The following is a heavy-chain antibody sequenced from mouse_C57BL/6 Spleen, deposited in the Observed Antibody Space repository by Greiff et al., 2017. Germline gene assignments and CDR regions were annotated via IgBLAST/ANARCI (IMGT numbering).Heavy chain of an antibody. D-gene: IGHD2-1*01. CDR3: ARGSYGNYPYFDY. CDR2: IDPEDGET. J-gene: IGHJ2*01. CDR1: GFNIKDYY. V-gene: IGHV14-2*01. Sequence: EVQLQESGAELVKPGASVKLSCTASGFNIKDYYMHWVKQRTEQGLEWIGRIDPEDGETKYAPNFQGKATITADTSSNTAYLQLSSLTSEDTAVYYCARGSYGNYPYFDYWGQGTTLTVSS.